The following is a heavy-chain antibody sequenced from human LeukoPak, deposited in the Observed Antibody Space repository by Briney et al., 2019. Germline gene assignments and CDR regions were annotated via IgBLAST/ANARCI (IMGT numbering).Heavy chain of an antibody. J-gene: IGHJ3*02. Sequence: GESLRLSCTGSGFTLSSYAMNWVRRAPGQGVEWVSSISSSSSDIYYTDSVKGRFTISRDNANNSLYLQMNSLRAEDTAVYYCVTDYGGSSGAFDIWGQGTMVTVSS. D-gene: IGHD4-23*01. V-gene: IGHV3-21*01. CDR3: VTDYGGSSGAFDI. CDR1: GFTLSSYA. CDR2: ISSSSSDI.